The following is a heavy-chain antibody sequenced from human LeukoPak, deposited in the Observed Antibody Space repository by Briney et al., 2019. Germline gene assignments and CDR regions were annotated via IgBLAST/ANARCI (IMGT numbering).Heavy chain of an antibody. CDR2: TYYRSKWNN. J-gene: IGHJ4*02. D-gene: IGHD1-1*01. Sequence: PSQTLSLTCAVSGDTVSTNSAAWNWIRQSPSRGLEWLGRTYYRSKWNNEYALSVKSRMTANPDTAKNQFSLQLNSVTPEGTAVYYCARVRIGTTRYFDYWGQGILVTVSS. V-gene: IGHV6-1*01. CDR3: ARVRIGTTRYFDY. CDR1: GDTVSTNSAA.